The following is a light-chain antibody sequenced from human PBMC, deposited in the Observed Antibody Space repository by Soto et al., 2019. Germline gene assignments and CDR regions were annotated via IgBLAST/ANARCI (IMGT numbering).Light chain of an antibody. CDR3: QQYGSSPT. V-gene: IGKV3-20*01. J-gene: IGKJ1*01. CDR2: GAS. CDR1: QSVSSSY. Sequence: EIGLTQSPGTLSLSPEERATLSCRASQSVSSSYLAWYQQKPGQAPRLLIYGASSRATGIPDRFSGSGSGTDFTLTISRLEPEDFAVYYCQQYGSSPTFCQGTKVEIK.